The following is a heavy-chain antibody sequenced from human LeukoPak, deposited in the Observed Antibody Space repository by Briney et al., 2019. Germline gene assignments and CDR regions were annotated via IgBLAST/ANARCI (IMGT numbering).Heavy chain of an antibody. CDR3: ARDPTTVTKGFDI. D-gene: IGHD4-17*01. J-gene: IGHJ3*02. CDR2: ISYSGST. V-gene: IGHV4-59*11. Sequence: SETLTLTCTVSGGSISSHYWTWIRQSPGKGLEWIGYISYSGSTNYNPSLKSRVTLSVDTSKNQFSLKLSSVTAADTAVYYCARDPTTVTKGFDIWGQGTMVTVS. CDR1: GGSISSHY.